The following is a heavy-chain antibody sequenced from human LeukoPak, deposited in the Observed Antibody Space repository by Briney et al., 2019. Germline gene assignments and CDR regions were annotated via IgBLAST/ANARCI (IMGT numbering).Heavy chain of an antibody. J-gene: IGHJ1*01. CDR1: VGTFTTYA. D-gene: IGHD6-19*01. CDR2: SIPIFGTA. CDR3: ARGLLSGYSSGWFQH. V-gene: IGHV1-69*13. Sequence: GAPVKVSCTASVGTFTTYAISWVRQAPGHGLEWMGGSIPIFGTANYAQKFPGRVTITADESTSTAYMELSSLRSEDTAVYYCARGLLSGYSSGWFQHWGQGTLVTVSS.